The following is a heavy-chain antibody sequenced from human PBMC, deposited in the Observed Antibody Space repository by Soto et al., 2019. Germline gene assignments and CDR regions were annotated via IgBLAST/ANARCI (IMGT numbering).Heavy chain of an antibody. Sequence: QLHLQESGPGLVKPSETLSLTCTVSGGSITSSSYYWGWIRQPPGKGLEWIGSIYYSGSTYYNPSLKSRVTISVDTSKNQFSLKLSSVTAADTAVYYCATQEVGGSYVYTFDPWGQGTLVTVSS. V-gene: IGHV4-39*01. CDR2: IYYSGST. J-gene: IGHJ5*02. CDR1: GGSITSSSYY. D-gene: IGHD1-26*01. CDR3: ATQEVGGSYVYTFDP.